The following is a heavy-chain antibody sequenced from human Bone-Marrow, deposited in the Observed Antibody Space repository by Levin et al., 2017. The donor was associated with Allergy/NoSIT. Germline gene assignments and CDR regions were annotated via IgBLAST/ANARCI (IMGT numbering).Heavy chain of an antibody. D-gene: IGHD5-12*01. CDR3: TNDVGDRGYDYASGWFDP. Sequence: GGSLRLSCAASGLSFSRYAVTWVRQAPGKGLEWVSAISGRDGSTYYADSVKGRFTISRDDSKNTVYLQMNALRAVDTAVYYCTNDVGDRGYDYASGWFDPWGQGTLVTVSS. J-gene: IGHJ5*02. CDR2: ISGRDGST. V-gene: IGHV3-23*01. CDR1: GLSFSRYA.